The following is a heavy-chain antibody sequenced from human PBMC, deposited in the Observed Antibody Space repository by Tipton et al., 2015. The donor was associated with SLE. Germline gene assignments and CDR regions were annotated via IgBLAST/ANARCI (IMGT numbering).Heavy chain of an antibody. Sequence: TLSLTCAVSGGSISSGSFSWSWIRQPPGKGLEWIGYIFHTGSAYYNPSLKSRLSISLDRSNNQFSLKLSSMTAADTAVYHCARGYYESNGYYSFDYWGPGALVTVSS. CDR2: IFHTGSA. V-gene: IGHV4-30-2*01. J-gene: IGHJ4*02. D-gene: IGHD3-22*01. CDR3: ARGYYESNGYYSFDY. CDR1: GGSISSGSFS.